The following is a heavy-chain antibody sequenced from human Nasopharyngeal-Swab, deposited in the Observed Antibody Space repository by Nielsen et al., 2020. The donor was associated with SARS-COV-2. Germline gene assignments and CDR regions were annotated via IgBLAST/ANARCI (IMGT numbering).Heavy chain of an antibody. J-gene: IGHJ6*02. V-gene: IGHV2-26*01. CDR1: GFSLSNARMG. CDR2: IFSNDEK. Sequence: SGPTLVKPTETLTLTCTVSGFSLSNARMGVSWIRQPPGKALEWLAHIFSNDEKSYSTSLKSRLTISKDTSKSQVVLTMTNMDPVDTATYYCARIDVVVPAAIQEGYYYGMDAWGQGTLVTVSS. CDR3: ARIDVVVPAAIQEGYYYGMDA. D-gene: IGHD2-2*01.